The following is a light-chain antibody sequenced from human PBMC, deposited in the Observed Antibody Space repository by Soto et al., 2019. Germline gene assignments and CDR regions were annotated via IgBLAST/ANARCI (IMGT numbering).Light chain of an antibody. J-gene: IGLJ2*01. Sequence: QAVVTQPPSASGTPGQRVTISCSGSSSNIGSNTVNWYQQLPGTAPKLLIYSNNQRPSGVPGRFSGSKSGTSASLAISGLQSEDGADYYCAAWDDSLNVVFGGGTKLTVL. V-gene: IGLV1-44*01. CDR2: SNN. CDR1: SSNIGSNT. CDR3: AAWDDSLNVV.